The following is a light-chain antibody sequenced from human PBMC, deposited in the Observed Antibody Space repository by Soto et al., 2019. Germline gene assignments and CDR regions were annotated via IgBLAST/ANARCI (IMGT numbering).Light chain of an antibody. V-gene: IGKV3-20*01. Sequence: DIVLTQSPGTLSLSPGERATLSCRANQTVSRNYLAGYQQKPGQTPRLLTYSASNKATVIPDRFRGSGSGTDFTLTITRLEPEDFGVYYCLQYATSRRTFGQGTRVDIK. CDR2: SAS. CDR3: LQYATSRRT. J-gene: IGKJ1*01. CDR1: QTVSRNY.